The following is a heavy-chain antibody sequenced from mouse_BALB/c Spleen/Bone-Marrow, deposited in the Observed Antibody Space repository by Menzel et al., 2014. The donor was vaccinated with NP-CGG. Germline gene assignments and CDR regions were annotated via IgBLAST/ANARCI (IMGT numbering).Heavy chain of an antibody. CDR1: GFNIKDTY. D-gene: IGHD4-1*01. Sequence: VQLQQSGAELVKPGASVKLSCTASGFNIKDTYMHWVKQRPEQGLEWIGRIDPANGNTKYDPKFQGKATITADTSSNTAYLELSSLKTEDTAGYYCARWGKLGRGYFDVWGAGTTVTVSS. CDR2: IDPANGNT. J-gene: IGHJ1*01. CDR3: ARWGKLGRGYFDV. V-gene: IGHV14-3*02.